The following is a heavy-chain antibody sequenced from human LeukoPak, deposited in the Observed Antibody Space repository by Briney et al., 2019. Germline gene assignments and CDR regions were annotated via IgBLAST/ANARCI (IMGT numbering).Heavy chain of an antibody. D-gene: IGHD3-3*01. CDR1: GGSISGYY. CDR3: AREPLWSGYSYYYYYMDV. V-gene: IGHV4-4*07. Sequence: SETLSLTCTVSGGSISGYYWSWIRQPAGKGLEWIGRIYTSGYTNSNPSLKSRVTMSVDTSKNQFSLKLSSVTAADTAVYYCAREPLWSGYSYYYYYMDVWGKGTTVTVSS. CDR2: IYTSGYT. J-gene: IGHJ6*03.